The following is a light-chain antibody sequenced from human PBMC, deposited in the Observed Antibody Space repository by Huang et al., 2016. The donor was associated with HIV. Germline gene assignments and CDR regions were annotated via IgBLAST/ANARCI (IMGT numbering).Light chain of an antibody. Sequence: EIVMTQSPATLSVSPGERVTLSCRASQSLSTYLAWYQQNPGQAPRLLIYGASTRATGIPARFSCSGSGTDFTLTISSLQSEDSAVYYCQHYNKWPPWTFGQGTKVEIK. CDR1: QSLSTY. CDR3: QHYNKWPPWT. CDR2: GAS. V-gene: IGKV3-15*01. J-gene: IGKJ1*01.